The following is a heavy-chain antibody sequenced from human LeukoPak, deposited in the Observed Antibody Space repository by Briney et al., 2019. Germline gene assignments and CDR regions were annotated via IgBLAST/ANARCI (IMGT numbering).Heavy chain of an antibody. CDR2: MNPNSGNT. D-gene: IGHD2-2*01. Sequence: ASVKVSCKASGYTFTSYDINWVRQATGQGLEWMGWMNPNSGNTGYAQKFQGRVTMTRDTSTDTAYMELSSLGSEDTAVYYCARKTCSSTSCLHPWGQGTLVTVSS. CDR1: GYTFTSYD. V-gene: IGHV1-8*01. CDR3: ARKTCSSTSCLHP. J-gene: IGHJ5*02.